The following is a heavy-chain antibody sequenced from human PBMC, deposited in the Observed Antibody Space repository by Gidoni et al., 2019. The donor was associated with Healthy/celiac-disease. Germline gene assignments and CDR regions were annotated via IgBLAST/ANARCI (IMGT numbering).Heavy chain of an antibody. J-gene: IGHJ5*02. D-gene: IGHD2-2*01. V-gene: IGHV3-9*01. Sequence: EVQLVESGGGLVQPGRSLRLSCAASGFTFDYYSIHWVRQAPGKGPAWVSGISWNSGSIGYADYGKGRFTISRDNAKNSLYLQMNSLRAEDTALYYCATLNSVVVPAAIIGGEWFDPWGQGTLVTVSS. CDR2: ISWNSGSI. CDR1: GFTFDYYS. CDR3: ATLNSVVVPAAIIGGEWFDP.